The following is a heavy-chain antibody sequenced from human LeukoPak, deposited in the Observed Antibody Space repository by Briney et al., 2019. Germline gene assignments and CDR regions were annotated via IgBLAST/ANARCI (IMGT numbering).Heavy chain of an antibody. D-gene: IGHD3-22*01. CDR1: GFTFSSYW. J-gene: IGHJ4*02. CDR3: AREGYDSSGYYYKFYYFDY. Sequence: GGSLRLSCVASGFTFSSYWMSWVRQAPGKGLEWVANINQHGREKYYVDSVKGRFTISRDNAKNSLDLQMNGLRVEDTAVYYCAREGYDSSGYYYKFYYFDYWGQGTLVTVSS. V-gene: IGHV3-7*01. CDR2: INQHGREK.